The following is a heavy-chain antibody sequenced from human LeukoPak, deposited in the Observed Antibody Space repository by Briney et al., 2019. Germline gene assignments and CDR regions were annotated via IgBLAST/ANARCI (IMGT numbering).Heavy chain of an antibody. CDR2: INHDGSER. CDR3: AKDVVPSIMYYFDN. D-gene: IGHD1-14*01. J-gene: IGHJ4*02. CDR1: GFTFRASW. Sequence: GGSLRLSCAASGFTFRASWMTWVRQAPGKGLEWVATINHDGSERFHVDSVKGRFTISRDNSKNTLYLQMNSLRAEDTAVYYCAKDVVPSIMYYFDNWGQGTLVTVSS. V-gene: IGHV3-7*03.